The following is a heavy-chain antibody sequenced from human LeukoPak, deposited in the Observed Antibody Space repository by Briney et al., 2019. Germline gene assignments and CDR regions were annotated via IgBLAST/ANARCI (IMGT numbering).Heavy chain of an antibody. Sequence: SETLSLTCTVSGGSISSSSYYWGWIRQPPGKGLEWIGSIYYSGSTYYNPSLKSRVTISVDTPKSQLSLKLSSVTAADTAVYYCARRGYCSGGSCYSRWFDPWGQGTLVTVSS. V-gene: IGHV4-39*01. CDR3: ARRGYCSGGSCYSRWFDP. CDR2: IYYSGST. CDR1: GGSISSSSYY. D-gene: IGHD2-15*01. J-gene: IGHJ5*02.